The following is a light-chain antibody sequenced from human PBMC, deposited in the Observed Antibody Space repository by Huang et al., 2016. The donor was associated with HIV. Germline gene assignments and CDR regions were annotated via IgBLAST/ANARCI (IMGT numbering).Light chain of an antibody. CDR3: QQFKNYPLT. CDR2: DAS. J-gene: IGKJ4*01. CDR1: QDITDA. V-gene: IGKV1D-13*01. Sequence: AIQLTQSPSFLSASVGDRVTNTCRASQDITDALAWYQQKPGKPPKVLIYDASSGVPSRFSGSGSGADFTLTISSLQPEDFATYYCQQFKNYPLTFGGGTKVEVK.